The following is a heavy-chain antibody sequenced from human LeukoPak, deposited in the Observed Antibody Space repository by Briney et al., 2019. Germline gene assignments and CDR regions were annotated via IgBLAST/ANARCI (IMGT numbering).Heavy chain of an antibody. J-gene: IGHJ4*02. V-gene: IGHV4-31*11. Sequence: SETLSLTCAVSGGSLTIGHYYWTWIRQHPGKGLEWIGYIHPSGITDYNPSLQSRVTMSLDTSQNQFSLKLTSVTAADTAIYYCARGQDAFKTGYWGQGTLVTVSS. CDR2: IHPSGIT. D-gene: IGHD5-24*01. CDR1: GGSLTIGHYY. CDR3: ARGQDAFKTGY.